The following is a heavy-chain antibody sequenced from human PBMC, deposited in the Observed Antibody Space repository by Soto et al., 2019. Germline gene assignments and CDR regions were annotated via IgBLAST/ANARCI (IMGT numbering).Heavy chain of an antibody. D-gene: IGHD1-26*01. V-gene: IGHV3-23*01. J-gene: IGHJ2*01. CDR1: GFTFINYA. CDR3: ARKILGFTTLPNYWYFDL. CDR2: ISGGGDAA. Sequence: EVQVLESGGGLVQPGGSLRLSCAGSGFTFINYAMNWVRQAPGKGLEWVSSISGGGDAAFFPDSVRGRFTISRDNSKNTVTLQMNSLGVDDTAVYYCARKILGFTTLPNYWYFDLWGRGTLVTVSS.